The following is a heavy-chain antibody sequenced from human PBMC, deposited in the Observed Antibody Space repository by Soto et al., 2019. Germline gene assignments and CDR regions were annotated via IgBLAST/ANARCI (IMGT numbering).Heavy chain of an antibody. CDR2: ISGSDGRT. CDR1: GFTFSSYA. Sequence: LSLSCAASGFTFSSYAMSWVRQAPGKGLEWVSTISGSDGRTYSTDSVKGRFTISRDNSRNTAYLQMNSLRVEDTAVYYCAKGVSPYTPLALFDYWGRGTLVAVSS. CDR3: AKGVSPYTPLALFDY. D-gene: IGHD2-2*02. V-gene: IGHV3-23*01. J-gene: IGHJ4*02.